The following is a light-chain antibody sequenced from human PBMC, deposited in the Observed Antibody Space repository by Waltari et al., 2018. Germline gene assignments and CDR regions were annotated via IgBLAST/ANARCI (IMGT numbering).Light chain of an antibody. J-gene: IGKJ2*01. CDR1: QTVLYSSNNKNF. CDR3: QQYYRTPPT. V-gene: IGKV4-1*01. CDR2: WAS. Sequence: IVMTKSPDSLAVSLGERATIHCKSSQTVLYSSNNKNFLAWYQQKAGQPPKLLINWASTREFGVPDRFSGSGSGTDFTLTISSLQAEDVAVYYCQQYYRTPPTFGQGTKLEIK.